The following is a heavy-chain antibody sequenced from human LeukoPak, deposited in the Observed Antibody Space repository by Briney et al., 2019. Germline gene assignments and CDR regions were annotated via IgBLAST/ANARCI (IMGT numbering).Heavy chain of an antibody. D-gene: IGHD2-2*01. V-gene: IGHV4-59*01. Sequence: SETLSLTCTVSGGSLSSYYRSWIRQPPGKGLEFIGYIYYSGSPNYNPFLKSRVTISVDTSKNQFSLKLSSVTAADTAVYYCARLGHCSTTSCYGLDYWGQGTLVTVSS. CDR3: ARLGHCSTTSCYGLDY. CDR2: IYYSGSP. J-gene: IGHJ4*02. CDR1: GGSLSSYY.